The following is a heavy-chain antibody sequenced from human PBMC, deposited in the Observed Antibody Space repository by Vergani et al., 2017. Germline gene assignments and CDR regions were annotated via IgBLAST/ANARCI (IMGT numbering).Heavy chain of an antibody. V-gene: IGHV1-18*01. Sequence: QVQLVQSGAEVKKPGASVKVSCKASGYTFTSYGISWVRQAPGQGLEWMGWISAYNGNTNYAQKLQGRVTMTTDTSTSTAYMWLRSLRSDDTAVYYCAGDRSPSLWGANPDYWGQGTLVTVSS. CDR3: AGDRSPSLWGANPDY. J-gene: IGHJ4*02. D-gene: IGHD3-16*01. CDR2: ISAYNGNT. CDR1: GYTFTSYG.